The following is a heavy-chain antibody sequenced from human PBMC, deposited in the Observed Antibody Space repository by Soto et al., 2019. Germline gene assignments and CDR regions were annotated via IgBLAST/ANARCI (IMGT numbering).Heavy chain of an antibody. Sequence: PGGSLRLSCAASGFTFSSYAMSWVRQAPGKGLEWVSAINGSGGSTYYLDTEKGSFTISRDNSRTTLYLQMNSLRVEDTAVYYCAKGGSSWHGFDYWGQGTLVTVSS. V-gene: IGHV3-23*01. CDR3: AKGGSSWHGFDY. J-gene: IGHJ4*02. D-gene: IGHD6-13*01. CDR2: INGSGGST. CDR1: GFTFSSYA.